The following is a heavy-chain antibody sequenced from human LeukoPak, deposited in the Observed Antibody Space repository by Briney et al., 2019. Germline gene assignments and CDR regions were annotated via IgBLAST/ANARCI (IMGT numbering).Heavy chain of an antibody. J-gene: IGHJ4*02. CDR1: GFTFNDHY. V-gene: IGHV3-72*01. CDR2: TRNKANSFTT. Sequence: GGSLRLSCAASGFTFNDHYMDWVRQAPGKGLEWVGRTRNKANSFTTEYAASVRGRFTISRDDSKNSLYLQMNSLKTEDTAVCNCVRGDDYNRRSCDYWGQRTLVTVSS. CDR3: VRGDDYNRRSCDY. D-gene: IGHD5-24*01.